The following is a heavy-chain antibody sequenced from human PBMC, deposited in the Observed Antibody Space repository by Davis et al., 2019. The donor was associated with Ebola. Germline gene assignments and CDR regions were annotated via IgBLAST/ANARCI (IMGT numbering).Heavy chain of an antibody. V-gene: IGHV1-46*01. CDR3: ASSRLLEWLPNHRANYFDY. CDR2: INPSGGST. CDR1: GYTFTSYY. D-gene: IGHD3-3*01. Sequence: ASVKVSCKASGYTFTSYYMHWVRQAPGQGLEWMGIINPSGGSTSYAQKFQGRVTITADESTSTAYMELSSLRSEDTAVYYCASSRLLEWLPNHRANYFDYWGQGTLVTVSS. J-gene: IGHJ4*02.